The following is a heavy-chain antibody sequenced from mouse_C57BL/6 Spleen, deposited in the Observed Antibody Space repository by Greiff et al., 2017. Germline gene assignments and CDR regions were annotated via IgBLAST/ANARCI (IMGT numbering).Heavy chain of an antibody. CDR3: AGGARANSYNC. J-gene: IGHJ2*01. D-gene: IGHD3-3*01. V-gene: IGHV3-1*01. CDR2: ISYSGST. Sequence: DVQLQESGPGMVKPSQSLSLTCTVTGYSITSGYDWHWIRHFPGNKLEWMGYISYSGSTNYNPSLKSRISITHDTSKNHFFLKLNSVTTEDTATYYCAGGARANSYNCWGQGTTLTVSS. CDR1: GYSITSGYD.